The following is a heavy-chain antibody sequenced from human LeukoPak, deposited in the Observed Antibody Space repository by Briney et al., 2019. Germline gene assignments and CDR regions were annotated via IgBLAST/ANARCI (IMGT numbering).Heavy chain of an antibody. Sequence: GGSLRLSCAASGFTVISNYMTWVRQAPGKGLEWVAVIYSGGSTYYADSVKGRFTISRDNSKNTLYLQVNSLRAEDTAVYYCAKGDSSSWTPDYWGQGTLVTVSS. J-gene: IGHJ4*02. V-gene: IGHV3-66*01. CDR2: IYSGGST. CDR1: GFTVISNY. CDR3: AKGDSSSWTPDY. D-gene: IGHD6-13*01.